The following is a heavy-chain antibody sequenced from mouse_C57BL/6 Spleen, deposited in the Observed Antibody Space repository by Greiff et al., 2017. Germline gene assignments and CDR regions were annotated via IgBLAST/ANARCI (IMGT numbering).Heavy chain of an antibody. D-gene: IGHD1-1*01. CDR2: IDPNSGGP. V-gene: IGHV1-72*01. Sequence: VQLQQPVAELVKPAASVKLSFKASGYTFTSSWMPLLKQRPGRGLAWIVRIDPNSGGPKNNEKFKSKATLTVAKPSSTAYMQLSSRTSEDSAVYYCARSPVVATRYFDYWGQGTTLTVSS. J-gene: IGHJ2*01. CDR3: ARSPVVATRYFDY. CDR1: GYTFTSSW.